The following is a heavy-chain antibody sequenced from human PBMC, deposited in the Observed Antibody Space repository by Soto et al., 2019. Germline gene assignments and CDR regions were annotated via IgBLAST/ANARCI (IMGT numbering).Heavy chain of an antibody. J-gene: IGHJ4*02. CDR2: INHSGST. CDR3: AREFGYGYSYGYLY. Sequence: QVQLQQWGAGLLKPSETLSLTCAVYGGSFSGYYWSWIRQPPGKGLEWLGEINHSGSTNYNPSLKSRVTISVNPSKNQFSRMLSSVTAADTAVYYCAREFGYGYSYGYLYWGQGTLVTVSS. V-gene: IGHV4-34*01. D-gene: IGHD5-18*01. CDR1: GGSFSGYY.